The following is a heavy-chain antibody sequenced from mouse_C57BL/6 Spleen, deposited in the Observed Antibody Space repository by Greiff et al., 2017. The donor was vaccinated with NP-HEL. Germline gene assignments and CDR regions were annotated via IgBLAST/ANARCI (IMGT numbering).Heavy chain of an antibody. J-gene: IGHJ4*01. Sequence: QVQLQQSGAELVRPGASVTLSCKASGYTFTDYEMHWVKQTPVHGLEWIGAIDPETGGTAYNQKFKGKAILTADKSSSTAYMELRSLTSEDSAVYYCTRVPIYYDSPYAMDYWGQGTSVTVSS. CDR2: IDPETGGT. CDR3: TRVPIYYDSPYAMDY. D-gene: IGHD2-4*01. CDR1: GYTFTDYE. V-gene: IGHV1-15*01.